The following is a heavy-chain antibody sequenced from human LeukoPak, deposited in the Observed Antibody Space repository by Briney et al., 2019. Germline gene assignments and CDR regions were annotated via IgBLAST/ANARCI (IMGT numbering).Heavy chain of an antibody. D-gene: IGHD3-16*02. J-gene: IGHJ4*02. CDR2: INHSGPT. Sequence: SETLSLTCAVYGRSFSVYYWSWIRQPPGKGREWIGGINHSGPTTSTPSLKSRISISVDTSNNQFSLKLNSVTAADAAMYYCASHYSSGSYRYTGSFDSWGQGMLVNVSS. V-gene: IGHV4-34*01. CDR1: GRSFSVYY. CDR3: ASHYSSGSYRYTGSFDS.